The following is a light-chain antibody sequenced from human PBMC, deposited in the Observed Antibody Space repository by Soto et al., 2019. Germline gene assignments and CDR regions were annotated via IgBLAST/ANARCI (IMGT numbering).Light chain of an antibody. V-gene: IGKV1-12*01. CDR2: GAS. J-gene: IGKJ1*01. CDR1: QGISTW. CDR3: QQSKGT. Sequence: DIQMTQSPSSVSASVGDRVTITCRASQGISTWLSWYQQKPGKAPKLLIYGASSLQSGVPSRFSGSGSGTEFTLTISSLQPDDFATYYCQQSKGTFGQGTKVDIK.